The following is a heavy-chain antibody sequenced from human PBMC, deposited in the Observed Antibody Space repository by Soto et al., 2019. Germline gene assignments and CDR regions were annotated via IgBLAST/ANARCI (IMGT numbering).Heavy chain of an antibody. CDR2: INSVGSRT. Sequence: PGGSLRLSCASSGFTFSSYWMHWVRQAPGKGLVWVSRINSVGSRTSYADSVKGRFTISRDNAKNTLYLQMNSLRAEDTAVYYCAREGPIEMATVFDYWGQGTLVTVSS. J-gene: IGHJ4*02. D-gene: IGHD4-4*01. V-gene: IGHV3-74*01. CDR1: GFTFSSYW. CDR3: AREGPIEMATVFDY.